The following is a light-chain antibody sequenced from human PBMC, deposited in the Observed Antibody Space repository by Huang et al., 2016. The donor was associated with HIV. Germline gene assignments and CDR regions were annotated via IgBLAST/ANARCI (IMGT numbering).Light chain of an antibody. Sequence: EIVLTQSPATLSLSPGERATLSCWVSQSIGSYLAWYQHKPGQAPRLLIFDSSKRANGIPARFSGSGSVTDFILTISNLDAEDFALYYCQQRNNWPLTFGGGTKVEI. CDR2: DSS. CDR1: QSIGSY. CDR3: QQRNNWPLT. J-gene: IGKJ4*01. V-gene: IGKV3-11*01.